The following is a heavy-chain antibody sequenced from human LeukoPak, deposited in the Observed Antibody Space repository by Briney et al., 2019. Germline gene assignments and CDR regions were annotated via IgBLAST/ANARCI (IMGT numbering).Heavy chain of an antibody. V-gene: IGHV3-30-3*01. J-gene: IGHJ4*02. Sequence: GGSLRLSCAASGFTFSSYAMHWVRQAPGKGLEWVAVISYDGSNKYYADSVKGRFTISRDNSKNTLYLQMNSLRAEDTAVYYCARPPFRIAAAGLDYWGQGTLVTVS. CDR3: ARPPFRIAAAGLDY. D-gene: IGHD6-13*01. CDR2: ISYDGSNK. CDR1: GFTFSSYA.